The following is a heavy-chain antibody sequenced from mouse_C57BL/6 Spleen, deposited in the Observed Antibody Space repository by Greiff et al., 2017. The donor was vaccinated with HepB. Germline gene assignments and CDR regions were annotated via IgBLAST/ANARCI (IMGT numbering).Heavy chain of an antibody. D-gene: IGHD2-2*01. CDR2: IYPRSGNT. Sequence: QVKLQQSGAELARPGASVKLSCKASGYTFTSYGISWVKQRTGQGLEWIGEIYPRSGNTYYNEKFKGKATLTADKSSSTAYMELRSLTSEDSAVYFCAPMVTTGYWGQGTTLTVSS. V-gene: IGHV1-81*01. J-gene: IGHJ2*01. CDR1: GYTFTSYG. CDR3: APMVTTGY.